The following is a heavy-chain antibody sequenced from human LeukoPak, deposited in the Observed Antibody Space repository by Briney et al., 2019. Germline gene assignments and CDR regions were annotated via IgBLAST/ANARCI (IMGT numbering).Heavy chain of an antibody. CDR2: ISGSGGST. CDR1: GFTFSSYA. D-gene: IGHD2-2*02. Sequence: GGSLRLSCAASGFTFSSYAMSWVRQAPGKGLEWVSAISGSGGSTNIADSVKGRFTISRDNSKNTLFLQMNSLRAEDTAVYYCAKGYRSSFTCYSRFDPWGQGTLVTVSS. V-gene: IGHV3-23*01. CDR3: AKGYRSSFTCYSRFDP. J-gene: IGHJ5*02.